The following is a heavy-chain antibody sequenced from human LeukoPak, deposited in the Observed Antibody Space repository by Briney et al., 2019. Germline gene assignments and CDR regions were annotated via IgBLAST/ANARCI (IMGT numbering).Heavy chain of an antibody. CDR1: GFTFSSYA. CDR3: AKGYSSSWSFDAFDI. D-gene: IGHD6-13*01. V-gene: IGHV3-23*01. Sequence: GGSLRLSCAASGFTFSSYAMNWVRQAPGKGLEWVSAISGSGGSTYYADSVKGRFTISRDNSKNTLYLQMNSLRAEDTAVYYCAKGYSSSWSFDAFDIWGQGTMVTVSS. J-gene: IGHJ3*02. CDR2: ISGSGGST.